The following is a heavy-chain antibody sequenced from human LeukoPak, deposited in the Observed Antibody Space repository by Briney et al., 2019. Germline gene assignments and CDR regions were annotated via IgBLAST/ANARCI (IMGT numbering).Heavy chain of an antibody. CDR2: ISSSSSTI. D-gene: IGHD3-22*01. Sequence: GGSLRLSCAASGFTFSSYSMNWVRQAPGKGLEWVSYISSSSSTIYYADSVKGRFTISRDNAKNSLYLQMNSLRDEDTAVYYCAGFDSSGYYAGYWGQGTLVTVSS. CDR3: AGFDSSGYYAGY. CDR1: GFTFSSYS. V-gene: IGHV3-48*02. J-gene: IGHJ4*02.